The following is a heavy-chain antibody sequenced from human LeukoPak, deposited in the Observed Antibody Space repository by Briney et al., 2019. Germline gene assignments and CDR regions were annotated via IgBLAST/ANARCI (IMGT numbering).Heavy chain of an antibody. V-gene: IGHV1-2*02. J-gene: IGHJ4*02. Sequence: ASVKVSCKASGYTFTGYYMHWVRQAPGQGLEWMGWINPNSGGTNYAQKFQGRVTMTRDTSTSTVYMELSSLRSEDTAVYYCAREGTYGDNLFDYWGQGTLVTVSS. CDR1: GYTFTGYY. CDR3: AREGTYGDNLFDY. D-gene: IGHD4-17*01. CDR2: INPNSGGT.